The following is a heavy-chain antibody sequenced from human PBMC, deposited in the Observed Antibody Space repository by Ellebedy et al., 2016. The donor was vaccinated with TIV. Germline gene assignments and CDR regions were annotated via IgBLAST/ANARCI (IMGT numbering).Heavy chain of an antibody. CDR1: GFTFDDYA. Sequence: GGSLRLXXAASGFTFDDYAMHWVRQAPGKGLEWVSGISWNSGSIGYADSVKGRFTISRDNAKNSLYLQMNSLRAEDTALYYCAKDSVGAAAAHGTTDYYYMDVWGKGTTVTVSS. D-gene: IGHD6-13*01. V-gene: IGHV3-9*01. J-gene: IGHJ6*03. CDR3: AKDSVGAAAAHGTTDYYYMDV. CDR2: ISWNSGSI.